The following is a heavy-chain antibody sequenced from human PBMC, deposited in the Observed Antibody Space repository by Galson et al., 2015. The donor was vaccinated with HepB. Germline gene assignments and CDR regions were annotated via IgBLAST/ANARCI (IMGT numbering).Heavy chain of an antibody. V-gene: IGHV1-46*03. J-gene: IGHJ3*02. D-gene: IGHD4-17*01. CDR2: INPSGGST. CDR3: ARESTVTTLYAFDI. CDR1: GYTFTSYY. Sequence: SVKVSCKASGYTFTSYYMHWVRQAPGQGLEWMGIINPSGGSTSYAQKFQGRVTMTRDTSTSTVYMELSSLRSEDTAVYYCARESTVTTLYAFDIWGQGNPGHRLL.